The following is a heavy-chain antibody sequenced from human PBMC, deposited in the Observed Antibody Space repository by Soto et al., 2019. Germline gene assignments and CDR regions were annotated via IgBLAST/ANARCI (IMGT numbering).Heavy chain of an antibody. CDR2: ISGSGGST. J-gene: IGHJ6*03. D-gene: IGHD4-17*01. CDR3: AKDLYGDYGYMDV. CDR1: GFTFSSYA. V-gene: IGHV3-23*01. Sequence: GGSLRLSCAASGFTFSSYAMSWVRQAPGKGLEWVSAISGSGGSTYYADSVKGRFTISRDNSKNTLYLQINSLRAEDTAVYYCAKDLYGDYGYMDVWGKGTTVTVSS.